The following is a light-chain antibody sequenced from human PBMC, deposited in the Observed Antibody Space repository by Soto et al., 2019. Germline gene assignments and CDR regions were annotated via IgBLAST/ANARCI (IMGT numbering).Light chain of an antibody. CDR3: AAWDDSLTGLV. V-gene: IGLV1-47*01. CDR1: SSNIGNNY. CDR2: RNN. J-gene: IGLJ3*02. Sequence: QSVLTQPPSASGTPGQRVTISCSGSSSNIGNNYVYWYQHLPGTAPKVLIYRNNQRPSGVPDRFSGSKSGTSASLAISGLRSEDEADYYCAAWDDSLTGLVFGGGTKPTVL.